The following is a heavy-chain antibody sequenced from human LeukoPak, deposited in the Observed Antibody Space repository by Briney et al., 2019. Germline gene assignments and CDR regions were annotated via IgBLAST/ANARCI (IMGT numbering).Heavy chain of an antibody. Sequence: SETLSLTCAVYGGSFSGYYWSWIRRPPGKGLEWIGEINHSGSTNYNPSLKSRVTISVDTSKNQISLKLSSVTAADTAVYYCARDNAGTTDSWGQGTLVTVSS. V-gene: IGHV4-34*01. CDR3: ARDNAGTTDS. D-gene: IGHD2/OR15-2a*01. CDR2: INHSGST. CDR1: GGSFSGYY. J-gene: IGHJ4*02.